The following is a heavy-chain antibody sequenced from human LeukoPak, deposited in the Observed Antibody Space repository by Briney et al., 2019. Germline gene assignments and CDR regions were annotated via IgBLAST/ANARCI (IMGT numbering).Heavy chain of an antibody. CDR3: ARGSFDGGNWALDY. CDR1: GYTFTNNY. J-gene: IGHJ4*02. D-gene: IGHD4-23*01. CDR2: INPGGGAT. Sequence: GASVTVSCTASGYTFTNNYMHWVRQAPGQGLEWMGIINPGGGATSYAQKFQGRVTMTRDTSTSTVYMELSSLRSEDTAVYYCARGSFDGGNWALDYWGQGTLVTVSS. V-gene: IGHV1-46*01.